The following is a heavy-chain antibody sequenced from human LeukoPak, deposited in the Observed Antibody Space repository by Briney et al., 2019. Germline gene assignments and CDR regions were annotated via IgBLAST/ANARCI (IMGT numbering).Heavy chain of an antibody. V-gene: IGHV3-66*01. Sequence: GGSLRLSCAASGFTVSSNYMSWVRQAPGKGLEWVSVIYSGGSTYYADSVKGRFTISRDNSKNTLYLQMNSLRAEDTAVYYCAKTPAYNWNLAYFDYWGQGTLVTVSS. CDR1: GFTVSSNY. CDR3: AKTPAYNWNLAYFDY. CDR2: IYSGGST. J-gene: IGHJ4*02. D-gene: IGHD1-7*01.